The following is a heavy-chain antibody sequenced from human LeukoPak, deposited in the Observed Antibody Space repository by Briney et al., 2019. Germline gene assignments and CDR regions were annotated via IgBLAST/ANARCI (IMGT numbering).Heavy chain of an antibody. J-gene: IGHJ3*01. CDR1: GGSVNSQF. D-gene: IGHD3-3*01. V-gene: IGHV4-59*02. Sequence: PSETQSLTCTFSGGSVNSQFCSWVRHSPGKELEWIGYYYYGGSTLYNPSLSSRVTISVDASKNHFFLRLNSVTATDTGVYYCAIMGSAYGNAFDVWGQGTMVTVSS. CDR3: AIMGSAYGNAFDV. CDR2: YYYGGST.